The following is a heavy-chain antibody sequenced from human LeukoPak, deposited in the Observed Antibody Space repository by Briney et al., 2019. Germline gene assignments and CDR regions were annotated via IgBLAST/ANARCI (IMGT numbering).Heavy chain of an antibody. CDR1: GFTFSSYA. CDR3: AKDVGKWESLHFFDY. CDR2: ISGSDDGT. J-gene: IGHJ4*02. D-gene: IGHD1-26*01. V-gene: IGHV3-23*01. Sequence: GGSLRLSCAASGFTFSSYAMSWVRQAPGKGLEWVSSISGSDDGTYYADSVKGRFTISRDNSRNTLYLQMNSLRGDDTAVYYCAKDVGKWESLHFFDYWGQGTLVTVSS.